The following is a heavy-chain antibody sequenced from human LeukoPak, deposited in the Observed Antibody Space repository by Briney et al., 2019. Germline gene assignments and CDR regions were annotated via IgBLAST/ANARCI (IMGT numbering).Heavy chain of an antibody. J-gene: IGHJ6*03. V-gene: IGHV4-59*12. D-gene: IGHD2-2*02. CDR3: ARGGFVPAAIARALDYYYYMDV. CDR2: IYYSGST. CDR1: GGSISSYY. Sequence: SETLSLTCTVSGGSISSYYWSWIRQPPGKGLEWIGYIYYSGSTNYNPSLKSRVTISVDTSKNQFSLKLSSVTAADTAVYYCARGGFVPAAIARALDYYYYMDVWGKGTTVTVSS.